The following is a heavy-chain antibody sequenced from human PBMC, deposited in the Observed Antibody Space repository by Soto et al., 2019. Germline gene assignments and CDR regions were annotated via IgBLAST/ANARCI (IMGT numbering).Heavy chain of an antibody. CDR2: IIPIFNST. J-gene: IGHJ4*02. Sequence: AVKVSCKVSGSRFSNYVISWVRQAPGHGLEWLGRIIPIFNSTKYAQNFQGRVTITADKSTSTASLELSSLRSDDTAVYYCAREGRGKKAGYNGLVSLGYWGQGTLVTVSS. CDR3: AREGRGKKAGYNGLVSLGY. D-gene: IGHD2-2*02. CDR1: GSRFSNYV. V-gene: IGHV1-69*06.